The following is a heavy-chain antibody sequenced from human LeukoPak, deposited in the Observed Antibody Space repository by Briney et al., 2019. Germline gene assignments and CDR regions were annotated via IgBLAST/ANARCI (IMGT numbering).Heavy chain of an antibody. Sequence: SETLSLTCAVYGGSFSGYYWSWIRQPPGKGLEWIGEINRSGSTNYNPSLKSRVIISVDTSKNQFSLKLSSVTAADTAVYYCARGFWSGYSVVSYYYGMDVWGQGTTVTVSS. J-gene: IGHJ6*02. CDR3: ARGFWSGYSVVSYYYGMDV. CDR1: GGSFSGYY. V-gene: IGHV4-34*01. CDR2: INRSGST. D-gene: IGHD3-3*01.